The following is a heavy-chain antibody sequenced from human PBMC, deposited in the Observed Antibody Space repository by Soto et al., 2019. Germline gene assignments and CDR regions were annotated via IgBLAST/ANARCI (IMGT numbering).Heavy chain of an antibody. CDR1: GGSISSGFFF. CDR3: ARAGHVAAARSCCHTF. CDR2: TFHTGAT. J-gene: IGHJ4*02. V-gene: IGHV4-30-4*01. D-gene: IGHD2-21*02. Sequence: QVQLQESGPGLVKPSQTLSLTCTVSGGSISSGFFFWSWLRQPPGKGLEWIGYTFHTGATHFNASLESRLSMSVDTSKNQFSMRLASVTAADTAVYYCARAGHVAAARSCCHTFWGQGVPVTVSS.